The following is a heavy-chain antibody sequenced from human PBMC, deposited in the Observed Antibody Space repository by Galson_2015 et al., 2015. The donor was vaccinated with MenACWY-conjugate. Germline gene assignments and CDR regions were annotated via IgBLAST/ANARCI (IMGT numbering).Heavy chain of an antibody. CDR2: IKQDGNDK. V-gene: IGHV3-7*03. CDR3: ARGPRGQLPGVDFDY. J-gene: IGHJ4*02. Sequence: SLRLSCAASGFTLSSYWMSWARQAPGKGLEWVASIKQDGNDKEYLDSVKGRFTISRDNARNSLYLQMNSLRAEDTAIYYCARGPRGQLPGVDFDYWGQGTQVTVSS. D-gene: IGHD1-26*01. CDR1: GFTLSSYW.